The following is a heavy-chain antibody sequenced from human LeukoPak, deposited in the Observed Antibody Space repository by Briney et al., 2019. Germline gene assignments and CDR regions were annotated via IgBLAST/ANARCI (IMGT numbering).Heavy chain of an antibody. V-gene: IGHV4-59*01. CDR1: GGSISSYY. D-gene: IGHD1-26*01. CDR3: ARLALQEVGATQTYYLDY. Sequence: SETLSLTCTVSGGSISSYYWSWIRQPPGKGLEWIGYIYHSGSTKYNPSLKSRVTISEDTSKNQFSLKLSSVTAADTAVYYCARLALQEVGATQTYYLDYWGQGTLVTVSS. CDR2: IYHSGST. J-gene: IGHJ4*02.